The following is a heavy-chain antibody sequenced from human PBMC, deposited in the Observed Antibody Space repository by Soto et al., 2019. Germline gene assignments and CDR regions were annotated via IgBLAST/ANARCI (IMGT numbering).Heavy chain of an antibody. CDR3: ARRSPIAAAGTGWFDP. CDR1: GGSISSYY. D-gene: IGHD6-13*01. V-gene: IGHV4-59*01. CDR2: IYYSGST. Sequence: SETLSLTCTVSGGSISSYYWSWIRQPPGKGLEWIGYIYYSGSTNYNPSLKSRVTISVDTSKNQFSLKLSSVTAADTAVYYCARRSPIAAAGTGWFDPWGQGTLVTV. J-gene: IGHJ5*02.